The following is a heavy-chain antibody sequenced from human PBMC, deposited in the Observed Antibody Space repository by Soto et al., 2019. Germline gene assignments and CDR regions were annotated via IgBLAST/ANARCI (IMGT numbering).Heavy chain of an antibody. J-gene: IGHJ6*02. CDR2: IRNRAQSYTK. Sequence: EVQLVESGGGLVQPGDSLRLSCAASGFSFSDYYMDWVRQAPGKGLEWVGRIRNRAQSYTKEYAASVKDRFTISRDNSKNTLYLEMNSLRAEDTAVYYCANLWGDGYNLGQDYNGMGVWGQGTTVIVSS. CDR3: ANLWGDGYNLGQDYNGMGV. V-gene: IGHV3-72*01. CDR1: GFSFSDYY. D-gene: IGHD5-12*01.